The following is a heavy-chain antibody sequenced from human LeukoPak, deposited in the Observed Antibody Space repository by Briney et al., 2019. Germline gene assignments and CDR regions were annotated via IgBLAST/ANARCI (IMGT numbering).Heavy chain of an antibody. CDR3: AKDHGMVRGVIPSFDY. Sequence: SGGSLRLSCAASGFTFRSYDMSWVRQAPGKGLEWVSAISGGGGSTYYADSVKGRFTISRDNAKNTLYLQMNSLRAEDTAVYYCAKDHGMVRGVIPSFDYWGQGTLVTVSS. CDR2: ISGGGGST. D-gene: IGHD3-10*01. J-gene: IGHJ4*02. V-gene: IGHV3-23*01. CDR1: GFTFRSYD.